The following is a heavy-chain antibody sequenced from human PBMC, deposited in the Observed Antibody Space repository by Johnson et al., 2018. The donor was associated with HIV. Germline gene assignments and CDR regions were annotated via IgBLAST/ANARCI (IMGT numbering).Heavy chain of an antibody. CDR1: GLTFSTSW. CDR3: ARESPGYAFDI. CDR2: IKHEGSEK. D-gene: IGHD1-1*01. V-gene: IGHV3-7*01. Sequence: VQLVESGGGLVQTGGSLRLTCAASGLTFSTSWMNWVRQAPGRGLEWVANIKHEGSEKYYVDSVKGRFTISRDNAKNSLYLQMNSLRAGDTAVYYCARESPGYAFDIWGQGTMVTVSS. J-gene: IGHJ3*02.